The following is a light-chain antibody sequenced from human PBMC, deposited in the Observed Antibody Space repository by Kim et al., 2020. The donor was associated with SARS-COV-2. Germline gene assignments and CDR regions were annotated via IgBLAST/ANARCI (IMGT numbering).Light chain of an antibody. Sequence: LSPRERATLACRASKSVNSSPLAWYQQKPGQAPRLLIYGASSRATGIPDRFSGSGSGTEFSLTISRLEPEDFAVYYCQQYGSSPYTFGQGTKLEI. CDR1: KSVNSSP. J-gene: IGKJ2*01. CDR3: QQYGSSPYT. V-gene: IGKV3-20*01. CDR2: GAS.